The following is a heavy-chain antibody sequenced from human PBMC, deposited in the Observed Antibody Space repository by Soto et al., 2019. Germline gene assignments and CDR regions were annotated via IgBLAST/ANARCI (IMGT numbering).Heavy chain of an antibody. Sequence: SETLPLTCTVSGDSIRSYYWSWIRQPPGKGLEWIGYIYDSATTNYNPSLKSRVTISVDTSKSQFSLKLSSVTAADTAVYYCARYRAYYEGRGLYFDYWGQGSLVTVSS. CDR2: IYDSATT. CDR1: GDSIRSYY. V-gene: IGHV4-59*01. D-gene: IGHD3-22*01. J-gene: IGHJ4*02. CDR3: ARYRAYYEGRGLYFDY.